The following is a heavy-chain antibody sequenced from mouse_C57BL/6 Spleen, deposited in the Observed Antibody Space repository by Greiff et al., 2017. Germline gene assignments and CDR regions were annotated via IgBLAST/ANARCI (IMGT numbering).Heavy chain of an antibody. CDR2: INPNNGGT. D-gene: IGHD2-3*01. CDR3: ARGGDGYYVGYAMDY. Sequence: EVKLQESGPELVKPGASVKIPCKASGYTFTDYNMDWVKQSHGKSLEWIGDINPNNGGTIYNQKFKGKATLTVDKSSSTAYMELRSLTSEDTAVYYCARGGDGYYVGYAMDYWGQGTSVTVSS. CDR1: GYTFTDYN. J-gene: IGHJ4*01. V-gene: IGHV1-18*01.